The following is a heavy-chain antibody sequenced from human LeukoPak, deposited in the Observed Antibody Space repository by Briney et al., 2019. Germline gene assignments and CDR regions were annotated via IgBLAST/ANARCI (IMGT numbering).Heavy chain of an antibody. Sequence: GGSLRLSCAASGFSFSDYEMNWVRQAPGKGLEWVAFISSRGSTLYYADSVKGRFTISRDNAKNSLYLQMNSLRAEDTAVYYCASPYYYDSSGYYRAFDYWGQGTLVTVSS. D-gene: IGHD3-22*01. CDR2: ISSRGSTL. CDR3: ASPYYYDSSGYYRAFDY. V-gene: IGHV3-48*03. CDR1: GFSFSDYE. J-gene: IGHJ4*02.